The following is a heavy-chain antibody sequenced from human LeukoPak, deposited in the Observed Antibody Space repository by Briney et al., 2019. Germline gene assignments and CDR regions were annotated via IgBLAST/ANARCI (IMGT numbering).Heavy chain of an antibody. Sequence: GGSLRLSCGASGPTVSSYGMSWVRQAPGKGLEWVSTIIGSAVNTYYADSVKGRFTISRDDSKNPVYLQMNSLRAEDTAVYSCARYTSGTSYRGLDQWGQGTLVTVSS. CDR3: ARYTSGTSYRGLDQ. D-gene: IGHD3-10*01. J-gene: IGHJ4*02. V-gene: IGHV3-23*01. CDR2: IIGSAVNT. CDR1: GPTVSSYG.